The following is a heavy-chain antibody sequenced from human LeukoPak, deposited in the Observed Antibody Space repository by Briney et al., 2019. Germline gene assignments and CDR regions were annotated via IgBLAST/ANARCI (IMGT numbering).Heavy chain of an antibody. CDR1: GFIFSSNY. V-gene: IGHV3-7*01. Sequence: GGCLRLSCAASGFIFSSNYMAWVRQAPGRGLEWVANIKPDGSGTYYVDSVKGRFTISRDNAKNSLFLQMNSLRDEDTAVYYCARDPGPSIPAWGAFDIWGQGTKVTVSS. CDR2: IKPDGSGT. J-gene: IGHJ3*02. D-gene: IGHD6-6*01. CDR3: ARDPGPSIPAWGAFDI.